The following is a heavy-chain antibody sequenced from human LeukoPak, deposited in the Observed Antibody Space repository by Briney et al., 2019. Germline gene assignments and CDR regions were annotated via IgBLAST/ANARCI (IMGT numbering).Heavy chain of an antibody. CDR2: IYYSGST. D-gene: IGHD1-26*01. Sequence: PSETLSLTCTVPGGSISSYYWSWIRQPPGKGLEWIGYIYYSGSTNYNPSLKSRVTISVDTSKNQFSLKLSSVTAADTAVYYCARSYSGSYLNWFDPWGQGTLVTVSS. J-gene: IGHJ5*02. CDR1: GGSISSYY. V-gene: IGHV4-59*01. CDR3: ARSYSGSYLNWFDP.